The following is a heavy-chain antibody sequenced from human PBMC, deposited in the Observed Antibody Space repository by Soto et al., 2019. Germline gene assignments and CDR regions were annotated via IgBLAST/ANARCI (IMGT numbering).Heavy chain of an antibody. CDR2: INAHSGGT. CDR1: GFSFTGYY. J-gene: IGHJ5*02. Sequence: ASVKVSCKASGFSFTGYYIHWLRQAPGQGLEWMGWINAHSGGTEYAQKFQGRVTLTRGTSIATAYLTPTSLTSDDTALYYCAKDLTRQLAYWLDPWGQGTQVTVSS. V-gene: IGHV1-2*02. CDR3: AKDLTRQLAYWLDP. D-gene: IGHD6-6*01.